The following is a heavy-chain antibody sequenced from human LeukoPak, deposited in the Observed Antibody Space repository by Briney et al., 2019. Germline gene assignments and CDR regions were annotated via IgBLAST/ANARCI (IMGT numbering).Heavy chain of an antibody. CDR1: GFTFSSYV. J-gene: IGHJ5*02. V-gene: IGHV3-23*01. Sequence: GGSLRLSCAASGFTFSSYVMYWVRQAPGKGLEWVSGISGSGGSTYFADSVKGRFTISRDNSKNTLYLQMNSLRAEDTALYYCAKGAVVVAAWFDPWGQGTLVTVSS. CDR3: AKGAVVVAAWFDP. D-gene: IGHD2-15*01. CDR2: ISGSGGST.